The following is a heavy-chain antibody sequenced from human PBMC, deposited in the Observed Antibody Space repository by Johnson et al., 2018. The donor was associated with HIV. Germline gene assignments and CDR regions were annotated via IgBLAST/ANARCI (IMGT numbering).Heavy chain of an antibody. V-gene: IGHV3-30*04. CDR1: GFTFSSYA. D-gene: IGHD3-3*01. Sequence: QVQLVESGGGVVQPGRSLRLSCAASGFTFSSYAMNWVRQAPGQGLEWVAVISYDGSSKYYAESVKGRFTISRDNSKNTLYLQMNSLRSEDTAVYYCAKDIIPHYNFWSGYYDAFDIWGQGTMVTVSS. CDR3: AKDIIPHYNFWSGYYDAFDI. CDR2: ISYDGSSK. J-gene: IGHJ3*02.